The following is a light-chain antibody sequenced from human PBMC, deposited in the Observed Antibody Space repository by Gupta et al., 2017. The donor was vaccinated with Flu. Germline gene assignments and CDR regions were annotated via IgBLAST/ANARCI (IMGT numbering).Light chain of an antibody. CDR2: NSY. Sequence: EIMLTQSPATLSASLGERVTVSCRASQSISNHLAWYQQRPGQPPRLLIYNSYTSATDIPARFSGGGSGTDFTLTSDSLRSEDFAVYYCQHYSDRPPRTFGQGTKVDIK. V-gene: IGKV3-15*01. CDR3: QHYSDRPPRT. J-gene: IGKJ1*01. CDR1: QSISNH.